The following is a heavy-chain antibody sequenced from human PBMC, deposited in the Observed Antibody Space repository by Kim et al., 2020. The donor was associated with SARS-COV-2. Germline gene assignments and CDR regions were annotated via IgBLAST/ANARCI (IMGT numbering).Heavy chain of an antibody. CDR3: ARGPARRAAVPSFCDY. V-gene: IGHV1-2*02. J-gene: IGHJ4*02. CDR2: INPNSGGT. D-gene: IGHD6-13*01. CDR1: GYTFTGYY. Sequence: ASVKVSCKASGYTFTGYYMHWVRQAPGQGLEWMGWINPNSGGTNYAQKFQGRVTMTRDTSISTAYMELSRLRSDDTAVYYCARGPARRAAVPSFCDYWGQGTLVTVSS.